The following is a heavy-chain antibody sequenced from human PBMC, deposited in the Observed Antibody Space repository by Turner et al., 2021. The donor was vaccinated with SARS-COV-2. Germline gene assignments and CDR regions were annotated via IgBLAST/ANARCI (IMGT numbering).Heavy chain of an antibody. V-gene: IGHV1-2*02. D-gene: IGHD3-22*01. J-gene: IGHJ4*02. CDR2: INPTSGGT. Sequence: QVQLVQSGDEVKKPGAQVKVSCKASGYTLTGYYMHWVRQSPGQGLEWMGWINPTSGGTNYAQRFQGRVTMTRDTSISTAYMELSRLRSDDTAVYYCARVPLYYYDSSGYFDYWGQGTLVTVSS. CDR1: GYTLTGYY. CDR3: ARVPLYYYDSSGYFDY.